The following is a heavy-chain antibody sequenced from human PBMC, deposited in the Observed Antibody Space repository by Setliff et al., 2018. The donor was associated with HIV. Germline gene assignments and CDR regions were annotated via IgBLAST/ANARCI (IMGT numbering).Heavy chain of an antibody. Sequence: PSETLSLTCTVSGGSINTYYWSWIRQPPGKGLEWIGYIYTSGIANYSPSLKSRVTISVDTSKNQFSLKLSSVTAADTAVYYCARGLYDNSGHLDSWGQGTLVTVSS. V-gene: IGHV4-4*09. D-gene: IGHD3-22*01. CDR1: GGSINTYY. J-gene: IGHJ5*01. CDR3: ARGLYDNSGHLDS. CDR2: IYTSGIA.